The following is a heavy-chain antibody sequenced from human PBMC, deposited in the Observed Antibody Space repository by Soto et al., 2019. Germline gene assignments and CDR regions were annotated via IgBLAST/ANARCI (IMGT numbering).Heavy chain of an antibody. D-gene: IGHD3-10*01. CDR1: GGTFSSYT. Sequence: QVQLVQSVAEVKKPGSSVKVSCKASGGTFSSYTISWVRQAPGQGLEWMGRIIPILGIANYAQKFQGRVTITADKSTSTAYMELSSLRSEDTAVYYCAVYGSGLYYYGMDVWGQGTTVTVSS. J-gene: IGHJ6*02. CDR3: AVYGSGLYYYGMDV. CDR2: IIPILGIA. V-gene: IGHV1-69*02.